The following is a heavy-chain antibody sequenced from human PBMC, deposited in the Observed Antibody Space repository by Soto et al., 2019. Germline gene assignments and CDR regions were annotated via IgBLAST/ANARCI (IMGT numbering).Heavy chain of an antibody. CDR1: GGSISSGDYY. CDR2: IYYSGST. V-gene: IGHV4-30-4*01. D-gene: IGHD1-26*01. J-gene: IGHJ4*02. Sequence: QVQLQESGPGLVKASQTLSLTCTVSGGSISSGDYYWSWIRQPPGKGLEWIGYIYYSGSTYYNPSLKSRVTISVDTSKNQFSLKLSSVTAADTAVYYCARDCDACGSGIDYWGQGTLVTVSS. CDR3: ARDCDACGSGIDY.